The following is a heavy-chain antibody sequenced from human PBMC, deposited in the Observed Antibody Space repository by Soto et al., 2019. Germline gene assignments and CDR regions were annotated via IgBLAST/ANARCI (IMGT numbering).Heavy chain of an antibody. CDR2: IGTSGKTI. V-gene: IGHV3-48*03. J-gene: IGHJ4*02. CDR1: GFTFSSYE. CDR3: AYGGSCDY. D-gene: IGHD1-26*01. Sequence: GGSLRLSCAVSGFTFSSYEMNWVRQAPGKGLEWVSYIGTSGKTIYYADSVRGRFTISRDNAKNSLYLQMNSLRAEDTAVYYCAYGGSCDYWGQGTQVTVSS.